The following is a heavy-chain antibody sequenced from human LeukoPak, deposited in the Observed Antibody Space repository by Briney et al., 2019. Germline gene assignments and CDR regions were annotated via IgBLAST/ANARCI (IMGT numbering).Heavy chain of an antibody. CDR3: ARVGSGSFDY. Sequence: SETLSLTCTVSGGSISSYYWSWIRQPPGKGLEWIGYNSYSGNTNYNPSLKSRVTISVDTSKNHFSLNLSTVTAADTAVYYCARVGSGSFDYWGQGTLVTVSS. V-gene: IGHV4-59*01. D-gene: IGHD1-26*01. J-gene: IGHJ4*02. CDR1: GGSISSYY. CDR2: NSYSGNT.